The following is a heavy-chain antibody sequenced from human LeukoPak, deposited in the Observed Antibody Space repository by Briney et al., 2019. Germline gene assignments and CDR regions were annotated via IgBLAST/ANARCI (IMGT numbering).Heavy chain of an antibody. CDR1: GFTFSSHW. CDR3: ARAPAFGTVDY. D-gene: IGHD1/OR15-1a*01. Sequence: GSLRLSCVASGFTFSSHWMSWVRQAPGKGLEWVANIRPDGSEKYPVDSVKGRFTVTRDNAKNTLYLQMNRLRDDDSAVYYCARAPAFGTVDYWGQGTQVTVSS. V-gene: IGHV3-7*01. J-gene: IGHJ4*02. CDR2: IRPDGSEK.